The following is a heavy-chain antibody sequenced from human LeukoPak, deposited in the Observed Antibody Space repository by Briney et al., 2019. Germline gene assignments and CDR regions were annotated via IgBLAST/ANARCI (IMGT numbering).Heavy chain of an antibody. D-gene: IGHD6-13*01. CDR3: ARWGPNSSSWYYFDY. Sequence: PGGSLRLSCAASGFTVSSNYMSWVRQAPGKGLEWVSVIYSGGSTYYADSVKGRFTISRDNSKNTLYLQMNSLRAEDTAVYYCARWGPNSSSWYYFDYWGQGTLVTVSS. CDR1: GFTVSSNY. V-gene: IGHV3-53*01. CDR2: IYSGGST. J-gene: IGHJ4*02.